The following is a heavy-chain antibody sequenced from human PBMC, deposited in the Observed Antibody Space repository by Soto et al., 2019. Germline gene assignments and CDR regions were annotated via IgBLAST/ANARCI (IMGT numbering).Heavy chain of an antibody. Sequence: GASVKVSFKASGYTFTSYGISWVRQAPGQGLEWMGWISAYNGNTNYAQKLQGRVTMTTDTSTSTAYMELRSLRSDDTAVYYCARGGDVVVTVHAFDIWGQGTMVTVSS. CDR2: ISAYNGNT. V-gene: IGHV1-18*01. J-gene: IGHJ3*02. CDR3: ARGGDVVVTVHAFDI. CDR1: GYTFTSYG. D-gene: IGHD2-21*02.